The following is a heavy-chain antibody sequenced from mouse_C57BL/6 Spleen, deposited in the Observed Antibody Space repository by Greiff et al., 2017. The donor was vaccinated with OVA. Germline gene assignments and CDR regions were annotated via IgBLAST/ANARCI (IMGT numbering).Heavy chain of an antibody. Sequence: EVQGVESGPGLAKPSQTLSLTCSVTGYSITSYYWNWIRKFPGNKLEYMGYISYSGSTYYNPSLKSRISITRDTSKNQYYLQLNSVTTEDTATYYCARQGLTSFDYWGQGTTLTVSS. CDR2: ISYSGST. CDR1: GYSITSYY. CDR3: ARQGLTSFDY. D-gene: IGHD3-1*01. J-gene: IGHJ2*01. V-gene: IGHV3-8*01.